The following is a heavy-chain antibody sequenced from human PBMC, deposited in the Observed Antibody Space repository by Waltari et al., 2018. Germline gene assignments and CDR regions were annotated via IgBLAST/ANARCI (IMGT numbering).Heavy chain of an antibody. CDR1: GGSISSGRYY. Sequence: QVQLQASGPGLVKPSQTLSLTCTVSGGSISSGRYYWSWIRQPAGKGLEWIGRIYTSGSTNYNPALKSRVTISVETSKNQFSLKLSSVTAADTAVYYCARAFHDYGSGSAPDYWGQGTLVTVSS. CDR3: ARAFHDYGSGSAPDY. J-gene: IGHJ4*02. V-gene: IGHV4-61*02. D-gene: IGHD3-10*01. CDR2: IYTSGST.